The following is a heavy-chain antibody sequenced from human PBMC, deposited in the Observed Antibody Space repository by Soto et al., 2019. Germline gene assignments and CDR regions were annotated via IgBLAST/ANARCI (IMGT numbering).Heavy chain of an antibody. CDR3: ARSGGGYSYGYLDY. CDR1: GGTFSSYA. D-gene: IGHD5-18*01. Sequence: SVKVSCKASGGTFSSYAISWVRQAPGQGLEWMGGIIPIFGTANYAQKFQGRVTITADKSTSTAYMELSSLRSEDTAVYYCARSGGGYSYGYLDYWGQGTLVTVSS. J-gene: IGHJ4*02. CDR2: IIPIFGTA. V-gene: IGHV1-69*06.